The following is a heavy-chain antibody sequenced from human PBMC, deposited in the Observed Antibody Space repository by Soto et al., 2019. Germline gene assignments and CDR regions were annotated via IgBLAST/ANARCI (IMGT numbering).Heavy chain of an antibody. CDR3: ARLGSAAGALDY. CDR1: GGSISSYY. CDR2: IYYSGNT. D-gene: IGHD3-10*01. J-gene: IGHJ4*02. V-gene: IGHV4-59*01. Sequence: PSETLSLTCIVSGGSISSYYWNWIRQPPGKGLEWIGYIYYSGNTNYNPSLQSRVTISVDTSKNQFSLKLNSVTAADTAVYYCARLGSAAGALDYSGQGTLVTVSS.